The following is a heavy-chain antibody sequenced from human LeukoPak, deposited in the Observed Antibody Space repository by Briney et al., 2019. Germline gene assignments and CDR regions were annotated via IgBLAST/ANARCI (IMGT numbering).Heavy chain of an antibody. CDR1: GFTFSSYG. J-gene: IGHJ3*01. CDR2: IIGSGSGT. Sequence: GGSLRLSCAASGFTFSSYGMSWVRQAPGKGLQWVSVIIGSGSGTYYADSVKGRFTISRDNSRNTLYLQMNSLRAEDTAVYYCVRYGRRANDQPFDVWGQGTMVTVSS. CDR3: VRYGRRANDQPFDV. V-gene: IGHV3-23*01. D-gene: IGHD1-1*01.